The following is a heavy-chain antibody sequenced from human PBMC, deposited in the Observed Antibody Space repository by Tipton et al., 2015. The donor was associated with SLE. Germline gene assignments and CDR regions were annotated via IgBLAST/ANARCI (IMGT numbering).Heavy chain of an antibody. D-gene: IGHD1-20*01. CDR3: AIDNWKERAIDS. J-gene: IGHJ4*02. Sequence: SLRLSCAGSGFTVNGDYMTWVRQAPGKGLEWVSVIYSATSIYYADSVKGRFTIPRDISKNTLYLQMNNLRAEDTAIYYCAIDNWKERAIDSWGQGTLVTVSS. CDR1: GFTVNGDY. CDR2: IYSATSI. V-gene: IGHV3-53*05.